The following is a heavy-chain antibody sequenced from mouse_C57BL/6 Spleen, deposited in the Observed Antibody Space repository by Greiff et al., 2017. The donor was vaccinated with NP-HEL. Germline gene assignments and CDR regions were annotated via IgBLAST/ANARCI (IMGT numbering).Heavy chain of an antibody. Sequence: EVQLVESGGGLVKPGGSLKLSCAASGFTFSSYAMSWVRQTPEKRLEWVATISEGVSYPYYPDTVKVPFTISRDNAKNNLYLQMSHLKAEDTARYYCARARYDGYYEVAYWGQGTLVTVSA. CDR3: ARARYDGYYEVAY. CDR1: GFTFSSYA. J-gene: IGHJ3*01. D-gene: IGHD2-3*01. CDR2: ISEGVSYP. V-gene: IGHV5-4*01.